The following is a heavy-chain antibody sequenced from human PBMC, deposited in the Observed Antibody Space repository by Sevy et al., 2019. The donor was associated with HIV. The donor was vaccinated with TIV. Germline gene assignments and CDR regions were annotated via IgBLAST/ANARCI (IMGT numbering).Heavy chain of an antibody. CDR3: AKLGTSGYCSGGSCYSGLFAAFDI. CDR2: ISGSGGST. CDR1: GFTFSSYA. Sequence: GGSLRLSCAASGFTFSSYAMSWVRQAPGKGLEWVSAISGSGGSTYYADSVKGRFTISRDNSKNTLYLQMNSLRAEDRAVYYCAKLGTSGYCSGGSCYSGLFAAFDIWGQGTMVTVSS. D-gene: IGHD2-15*01. V-gene: IGHV3-23*01. J-gene: IGHJ3*02.